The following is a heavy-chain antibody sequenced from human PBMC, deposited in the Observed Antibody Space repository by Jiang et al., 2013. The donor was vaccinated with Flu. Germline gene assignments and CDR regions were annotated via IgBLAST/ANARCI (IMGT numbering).Heavy chain of an antibody. CDR3: ARPLYGFDAFDI. Sequence: GRFVFSLDTSVSTAYLQISSLKAEDTAVYYCARPLYGFDAFDIWGQGTMVTVSS. V-gene: IGHV7-4-1*02. J-gene: IGHJ3*02. D-gene: IGHD3-10*01.